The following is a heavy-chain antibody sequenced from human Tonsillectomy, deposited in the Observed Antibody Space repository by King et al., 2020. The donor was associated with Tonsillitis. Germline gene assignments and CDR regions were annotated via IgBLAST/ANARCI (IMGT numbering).Heavy chain of an antibody. D-gene: IGHD2-8*01. CDR1: GYSFTSYW. CDR3: ARHYCTNGICLSFDY. J-gene: IGHJ4*02. V-gene: IGHV5-51*01. CDR2: IYPDDSDT. Sequence: VQLVQSGAEVKKPGESLKISCKGSGYSFTSYWIGWVRQMPGKGLEWMGIIYPDDSDTRYSPSFQGHVTIPADKSISTAYLQWSSLKASDNAMYYCARHYCTNGICLSFDYWGQGTLVTVSS.